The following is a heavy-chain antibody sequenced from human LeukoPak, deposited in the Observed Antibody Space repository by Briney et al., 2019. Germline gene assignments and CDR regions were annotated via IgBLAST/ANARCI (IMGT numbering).Heavy chain of an antibody. CDR1: GFTFSSYA. CDR2: ISGSGGST. D-gene: IGHD3-10*01. J-gene: IGHJ4*02. V-gene: IGHV3-23*01. CDR3: AKRWFGAELIDY. Sequence: GGSLRLSCAASGFTFSSYAMSWVRQAPGKGLEWVSAISGSGGSTYYADSVKGRFTISRDNSKNTLYLQMNSLRAEGTAVYYCAKRWFGAELIDYWGQGTLVTVSS.